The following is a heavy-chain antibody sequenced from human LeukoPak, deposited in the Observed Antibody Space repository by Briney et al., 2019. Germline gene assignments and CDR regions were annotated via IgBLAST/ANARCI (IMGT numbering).Heavy chain of an antibody. V-gene: IGHV3-33*01. CDR1: GFTFSVYG. CDR2: IWNDGSNK. J-gene: IGHJ4*02. D-gene: IGHD1-1*01. Sequence: GGSLRLSCAASGFTFSVYGMHWVRQAPGKGLEWVAVIWNDGSNKYYADSVKGRFTISRDNSENTLYLQMNSLRAEDTAVYSCARASGTFDYWGQGTLVTVSS. CDR3: ARASGTFDY.